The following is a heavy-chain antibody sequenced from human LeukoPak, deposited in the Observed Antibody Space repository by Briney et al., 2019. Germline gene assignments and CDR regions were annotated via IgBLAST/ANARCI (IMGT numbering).Heavy chain of an antibody. Sequence: SETLSLTCSVSGISITSFYWSWVRQPPRKRLEWIGYADYSGSTNYNPSLKSRVTISVDTFKSQFSLKLSSVTAADTAVYYCARHFGDFHWFGPWGQGTLVTVSS. J-gene: IGHJ5*02. CDR3: ARHFGDFHWFGP. CDR2: ADYSGST. V-gene: IGHV4-59*08. D-gene: IGHD4-17*01. CDR1: GISITSFY.